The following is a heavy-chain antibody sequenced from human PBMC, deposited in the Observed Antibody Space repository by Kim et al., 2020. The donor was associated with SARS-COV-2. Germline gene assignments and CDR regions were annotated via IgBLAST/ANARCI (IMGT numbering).Heavy chain of an antibody. D-gene: IGHD6-19*01. CDR2: ISYDGSNK. V-gene: IGHV3-30*18. CDR1: GFTFSSYG. Sequence: GGSLRLSCAASGFTFSSYGMHWVRQAPGKGLEWVAVISYDGSNKYYADSVKGRFTISRDNSKNTLYLQMNSLRAEDTAVYYCAKSKRWLAGTDYWGQGTLVTVSS. CDR3: AKSKRWLAGTDY. J-gene: IGHJ4*02.